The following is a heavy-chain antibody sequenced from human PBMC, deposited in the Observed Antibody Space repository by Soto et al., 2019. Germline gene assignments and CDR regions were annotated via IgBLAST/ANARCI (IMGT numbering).Heavy chain of an antibody. J-gene: IGHJ2*01. CDR3: ARTLGIPCWDFDL. Sequence: QVQLVQSGAEVKKPGSSVKVSCKASGGTVSSYTISWVRQAPGQGLEWMGEIIPIFATAKYAQKFQGRVTITADASPSTVYLELTSLRSDYTAAYYCARTLGIPCWDFDLWGRGTLVTVSS. CDR1: GGTVSSYT. CDR2: IIPIFATA. V-gene: IGHV1-69*12. D-gene: IGHD7-27*01.